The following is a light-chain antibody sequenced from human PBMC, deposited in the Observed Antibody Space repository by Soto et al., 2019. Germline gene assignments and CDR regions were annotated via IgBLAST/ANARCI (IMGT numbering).Light chain of an antibody. CDR2: DVS. V-gene: IGLV2-11*01. Sequence: QSALTQPRSVSGSPGQSVTISCTGTSSDVGNYNYVSWYQQHPGKAPKLMIHDVSKRPSGVPDRFSGSKSDNTASLTISGLQAEDEADYYCCSYAGSYTWVFGGGTKLTVL. J-gene: IGLJ3*02. CDR3: CSYAGSYTWV. CDR1: SSDVGNYNY.